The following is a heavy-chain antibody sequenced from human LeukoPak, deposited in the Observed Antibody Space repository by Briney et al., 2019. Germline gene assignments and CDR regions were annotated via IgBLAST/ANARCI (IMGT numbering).Heavy chain of an antibody. J-gene: IGHJ4*02. Sequence: ASVKVSCKASGYIFTSYDIDWVRQATGQGLEWMGWMNPNSGNTGYAQKFQGRVTITRNTSISTVYMELSRLRSEDTAVYYCAREDYYDSGSNDYWGQGTLVTVSS. CDR2: MNPNSGNT. CDR3: AREDYYDSGSNDY. CDR1: GYIFTSYD. D-gene: IGHD3-22*01. V-gene: IGHV1-8*03.